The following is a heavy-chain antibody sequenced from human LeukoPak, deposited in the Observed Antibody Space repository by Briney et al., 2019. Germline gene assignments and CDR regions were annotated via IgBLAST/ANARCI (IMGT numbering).Heavy chain of an antibody. CDR2: ISISSSTI. D-gene: IGHD3-9*01. CDR3: ARGPAPVLRYFDWLAYGHYYYMDV. Sequence: GGSLRLSCAASGFTFSSYSMNWVRQAPGKGLEWVSYISISSSTIYYADSVKGRFTISRDNAKNSLYLQMNSLRAEDTAVYYCARGPAPVLRYFDWLAYGHYYYMDVWGKGTTVTISS. CDR1: GFTFSSYS. J-gene: IGHJ6*03. V-gene: IGHV3-48*01.